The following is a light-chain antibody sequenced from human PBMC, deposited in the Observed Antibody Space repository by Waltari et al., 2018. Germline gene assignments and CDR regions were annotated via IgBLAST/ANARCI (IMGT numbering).Light chain of an antibody. J-gene: IGKJ1*01. Sequence: DIQMTQFPSSLSASVGDRVSITCRASQTISNRLNWYQHKRGKAPTLLIYQASTLQTGVPSRFTGSGYETDFTLTVSKLQPEDFATYECQQSYTTPRTYNNPRTFGQGTQVE. CDR1: QTISNR. CDR2: QAS. CDR3: QQSYTTPRTYNNPRT. V-gene: IGKV1-39*01.